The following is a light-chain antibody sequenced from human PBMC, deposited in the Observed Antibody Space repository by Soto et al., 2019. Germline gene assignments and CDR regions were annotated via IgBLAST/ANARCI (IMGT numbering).Light chain of an antibody. J-gene: IGKJ4*01. Sequence: DIQMTQSPSSLSASVGDRVTITCRASQSISSYLNWYQQKPGKAHKLLIYAAYTLQSGVQSRFSGSGSGTEFTLTIRSLQPEDFATYSCQQLNSYPLTFGGGTKVDIK. CDR3: QQLNSYPLT. CDR1: QSISSY. V-gene: IGKV1-9*01. CDR2: AAY.